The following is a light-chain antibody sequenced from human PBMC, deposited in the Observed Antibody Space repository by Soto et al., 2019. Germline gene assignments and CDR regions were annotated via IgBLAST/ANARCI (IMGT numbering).Light chain of an antibody. CDR3: ASYTTTSTRV. V-gene: IGLV2-14*03. Sequence: ALTQPASVSGSPGQSIAISCTGTSSDVGAYDYVSWYQQHPDKAPKLMIYEVSNRPSGVSDRFSGSKSVNTATLTISGLQAEDEADYYCASYTTTSTRVFGTGTKVTVL. J-gene: IGLJ1*01. CDR1: SSDVGAYDY. CDR2: EVS.